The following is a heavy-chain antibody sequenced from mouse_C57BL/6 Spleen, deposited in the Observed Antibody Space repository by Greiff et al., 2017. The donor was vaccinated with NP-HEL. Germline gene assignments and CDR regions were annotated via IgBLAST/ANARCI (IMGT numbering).Heavy chain of an antibody. CDR2: ISYDGSN. Sequence: VQLKESGPGLVKPSQSLSLTCSVTGYSITSGYYWNWIRQFPGNKLEWMGYISYDGSNNYNPSLKNRISITRDTSKNQFFLKLNSVTTEDTATYYCARDWDYDGYFDYWGQGTTLTVSS. J-gene: IGHJ2*01. CDR3: ARDWDYDGYFDY. D-gene: IGHD2-4*01. CDR1: GYSITSGYY. V-gene: IGHV3-6*01.